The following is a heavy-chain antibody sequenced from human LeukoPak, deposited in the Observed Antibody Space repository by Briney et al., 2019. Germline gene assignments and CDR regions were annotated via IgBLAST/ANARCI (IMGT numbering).Heavy chain of an antibody. J-gene: IGHJ6*02. Sequence: GGSLRLSCAASGFTFSSYWMSWVRQAPGKGLEWVANIKQDGSEKYYVDSVKGRFTISRDNAKNSLYLQMNSLRAEDTAVYYCARDFFDIFYYYGMDVWGQGTTVTVSS. V-gene: IGHV3-7*01. CDR1: GFTFSSYW. D-gene: IGHD3-9*01. CDR2: IKQDGSEK. CDR3: ARDFFDIFYYYGMDV.